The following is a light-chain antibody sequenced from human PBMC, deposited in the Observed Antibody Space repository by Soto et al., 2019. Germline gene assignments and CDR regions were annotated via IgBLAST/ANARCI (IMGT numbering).Light chain of an antibody. J-gene: IGKJ1*01. V-gene: IGKV3-15*01. CDR2: LAS. CDR3: QQYNNWPPRWT. CDR1: QSVSSN. Sequence: ELVMTQSPATLSVSPGERATISCRASQSVSSNLAWYQQKPGQAPWLLIYLASTRATGIPARFSGSGSGTEFTRTISSLLSEDFAVYDWQQYNNWPPRWTFGQGTEVEIK.